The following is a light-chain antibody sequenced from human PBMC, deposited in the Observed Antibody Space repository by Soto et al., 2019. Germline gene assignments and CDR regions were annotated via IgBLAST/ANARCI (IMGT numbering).Light chain of an antibody. CDR3: QHYNSYGT. V-gene: IGKV1-5*01. J-gene: IGKJ1*01. Sequence: DIHITHSPSTLSSSVGDIFTITCRASQSISSWLAWYQQKPGKAPKILIYHASSLETGVPSRFSGSGSGTEFTLTISSLQPDDFATYYCQHYNSYGTFGQGTKVDIK. CDR2: HAS. CDR1: QSISSW.